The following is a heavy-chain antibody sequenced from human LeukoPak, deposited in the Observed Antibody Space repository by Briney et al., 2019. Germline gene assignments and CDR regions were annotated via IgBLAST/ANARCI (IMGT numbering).Heavy chain of an antibody. J-gene: IGHJ6*03. CDR1: GYTFTGYY. CDR2: INPNSGGT. D-gene: IGHD6-13*01. CDR3: ARDLGHSLPMDV. Sequence: ASVKVSCKASGYTFTGYYMHWVRQAPGQGLEWMGWINPNSGGTNCAQKFQGRVTMSRDTSITTAYMELSRLRSDDTAVYYCARDLGHSLPMDVWGKGTTVTISS. V-gene: IGHV1-2*02.